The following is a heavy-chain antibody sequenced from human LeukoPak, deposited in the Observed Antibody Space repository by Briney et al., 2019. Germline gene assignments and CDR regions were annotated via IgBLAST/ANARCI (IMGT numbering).Heavy chain of an antibody. V-gene: IGHV3-23*01. CDR3: AKDYDSSGYPWVFDY. Sequence: GGSLRLSCAASGFTFSRYGMHWVRQAPGKGLEWVSAISGSGGSTYYADSVKGRFTISRDNSKNTLYLQMNSLRAEDTAVYYCAKDYDSSGYPWVFDYWGQGTLVTVSS. CDR2: ISGSGGST. CDR1: GFTFSRYG. D-gene: IGHD3-22*01. J-gene: IGHJ4*02.